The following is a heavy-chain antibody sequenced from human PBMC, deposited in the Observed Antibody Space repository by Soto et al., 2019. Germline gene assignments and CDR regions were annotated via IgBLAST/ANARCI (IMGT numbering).Heavy chain of an antibody. Sequence: PSETLSLTCTVSGDFISNFYWSWIRQPAGKGLESLGRISASGRSNYNPSLQSRVAMSLDTSKNQFSLRLTSLTAADTAVYFCARGMGRYFDLWGRGTLVTVSS. CDR2: ISASGRS. J-gene: IGHJ2*01. CDR1: GDFISNFY. CDR3: ARGMGRYFDL. V-gene: IGHV4-4*07. D-gene: IGHD2-8*01.